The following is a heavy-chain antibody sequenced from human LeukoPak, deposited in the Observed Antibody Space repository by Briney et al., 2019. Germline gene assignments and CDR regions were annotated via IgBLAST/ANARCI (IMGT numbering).Heavy chain of an antibody. CDR2: ISSSSSTI. D-gene: IGHD6-13*01. Sequence: GGSLRLSCAASGFTFSSYSMNWVRQAPGKGLEWVSYISSSSSTIYYADSVKGRFTISRDNAKNSLYLQMNSLRAEDTAVYYCAKGGSWSSSSWFDYWGQGTLVTVSS. V-gene: IGHV3-48*04. CDR1: GFTFSSYS. J-gene: IGHJ5*01. CDR3: AKGGSWSSSSWFDY.